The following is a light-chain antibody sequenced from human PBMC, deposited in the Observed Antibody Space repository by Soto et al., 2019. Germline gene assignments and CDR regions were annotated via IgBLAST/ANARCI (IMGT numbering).Light chain of an antibody. Sequence: IVITQCPATLAVSLVSRAELWSRAIQIVHNFLAWYPQKPGQAPRLLIYGASNRAAGIPARFSGSGSGTDFTLPIKSLEPEDFAVYYCRQRSNWPPINFGKGKRLAI. CDR3: RQRSNWPPIN. CDR1: QIVHNF. V-gene: IGKV3-11*01. CDR2: GAS. J-gene: IGKJ5*01.